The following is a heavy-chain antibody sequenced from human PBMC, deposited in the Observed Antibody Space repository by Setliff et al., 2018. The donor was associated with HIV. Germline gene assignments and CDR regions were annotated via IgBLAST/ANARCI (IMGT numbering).Heavy chain of an antibody. CDR1: GSHYAHYW. D-gene: IGHD2-15*01. CDR2: LYFGDSDP. J-gene: IGHJ4*02. Sequence: PGESLKTPLQTSGSHYAHYWVGWVRQMPGKGLEWLGILYFGDSDPQYNPSFQGQSTISADKSIKTAFLQWRSLETSDTATDYCARGRGGYFGGGGYYSLPYFDSWGQGTLVTVSS. V-gene: IGHV5-51*01. CDR3: ARGRGGYFGGGGYYSLPYFDS.